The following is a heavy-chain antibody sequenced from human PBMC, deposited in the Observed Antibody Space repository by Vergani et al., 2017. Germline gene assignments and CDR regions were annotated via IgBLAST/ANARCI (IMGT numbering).Heavy chain of an antibody. J-gene: IGHJ6*03. CDR1: GFTFISYG. CDR2: ILYDGSNK. Sequence: QVQLVESGGGVVLPGRSLRLSCAASGFTFISYGMHRVRQAPGKGLEWVAVILYDGSNKNYADSVKGRFTISRDNSKNTLYLQMNSLRAEDTAVYCCARGRETTPGYFYMDVWGKGTTVTVPS. V-gene: IGHV3-33*01. D-gene: IGHD4-11*01. CDR3: ARGRETTPGYFYMDV.